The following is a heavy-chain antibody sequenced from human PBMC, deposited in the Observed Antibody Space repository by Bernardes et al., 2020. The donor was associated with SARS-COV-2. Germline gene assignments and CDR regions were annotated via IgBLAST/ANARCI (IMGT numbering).Heavy chain of an antibody. CDR3: ATAPHYYYGLDV. J-gene: IGHJ6*02. CDR2: LYSGGTT. CDR1: KFTVSNNY. Sequence: GSLSLSCEASKFTVSNNYMSWVRQAPGKGLEWVSLLYSGGTTYYADSVKGRFTVSRDNSKNTLFLQMSDLRAEDTAIYYCATAPHYYYGLDVWGQGTAVTVSS. V-gene: IGHV3-53*01.